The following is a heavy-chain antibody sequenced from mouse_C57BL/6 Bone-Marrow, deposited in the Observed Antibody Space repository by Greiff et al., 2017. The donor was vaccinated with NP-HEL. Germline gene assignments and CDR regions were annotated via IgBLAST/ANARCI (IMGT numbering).Heavy chain of an antibody. CDR3: AAAQAPAWFAY. D-gene: IGHD3-2*02. J-gene: IGHJ3*01. Sequence: QVQLQQSGAELVRPGASVKLSCKASGYTFTDYYINWVKQRPGQGLEWIARIYPGSGNTYYNEKFKGKATLTAEKSSSTAYMQLSSLTSEDSAVYFCAAAQAPAWFAYWGQGTLVTVSA. CDR1: GYTFTDYY. CDR2: IYPGSGNT. V-gene: IGHV1-76*01.